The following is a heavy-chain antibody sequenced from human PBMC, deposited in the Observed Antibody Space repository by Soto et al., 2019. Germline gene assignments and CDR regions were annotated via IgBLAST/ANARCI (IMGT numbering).Heavy chain of an antibody. CDR2: INPSGGST. D-gene: IGHD2-8*01. CDR3: ARGGGYCTNDVCYTRKDYGMDV. J-gene: IGHJ6*02. V-gene: IGHV1-46*01. CDR1: GYTFTSYY. Sequence: ASVKVSCKASGYTFTSYYMHWVRQAPGQGLEWMGIINPSGGSTSYAQKFQGRVTMTRDTSTSTVYMELSSLRSEDTAVYYCARGGGYCTNDVCYTRKDYGMDVWGQGTTVTVSS.